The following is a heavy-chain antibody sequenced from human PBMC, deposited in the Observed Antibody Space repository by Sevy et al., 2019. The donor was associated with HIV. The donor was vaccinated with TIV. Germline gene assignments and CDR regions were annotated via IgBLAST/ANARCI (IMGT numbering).Heavy chain of an antibody. CDR1: GFTFSSYA. D-gene: IGHD2-15*01. J-gene: IGHJ6*02. V-gene: IGHV3-30-3*01. CDR3: ARDIGGEYYYYYYGMDV. Sequence: GGSLRLSCAASGFTFSSYAMHWVRQAPGKGLELVAVISYDGSNKYYADSVKGRFTISRDNSKNTLYLQMNSLRAEDTAVYYCARDIGGEYYYYYYGMDVWGQGTTVTVSS. CDR2: ISYDGSNK.